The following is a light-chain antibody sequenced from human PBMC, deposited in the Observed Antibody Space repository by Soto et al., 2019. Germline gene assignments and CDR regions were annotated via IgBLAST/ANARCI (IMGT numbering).Light chain of an antibody. V-gene: IGKV4-1*01. Sequence: DIVMTQSTDSLAVSLGERASINCKSSQSVLYSSNNKNYLAWYQQKPGQPPKLLISWASTRESGVPDRFSGSGSVTDFTLTITSLQAEDVAVYYCQQFYSTLTFGPGTRVDIK. CDR1: QSVLYSSNNKNY. CDR3: QQFYSTLT. J-gene: IGKJ3*01. CDR2: WAS.